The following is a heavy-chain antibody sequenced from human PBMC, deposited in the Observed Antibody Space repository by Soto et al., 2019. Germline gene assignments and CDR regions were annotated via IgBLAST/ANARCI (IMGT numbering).Heavy chain of an antibody. Sequence: SVKVSCKASGSTFSRYAISWVRQAPGQGIEWMGGIIPIFGTANYAQKFQGRVTITADESTSTAYMELSSLRSEDTAVYYCAGEMVSFFGVVTYDFDICWQATLVTVSS. D-gene: IGHD3-3*01. CDR3: AGEMVSFFGVVTYDFDI. J-gene: IGHJ3*02. CDR2: IIPIFGTA. V-gene: IGHV1-69*13. CDR1: GSTFSRYA.